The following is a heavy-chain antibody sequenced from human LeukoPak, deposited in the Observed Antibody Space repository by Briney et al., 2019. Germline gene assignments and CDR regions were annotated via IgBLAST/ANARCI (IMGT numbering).Heavy chain of an antibody. Sequence: GGSLRLSCAASGFTFSSYGMHWVRQAPGKGLEWVAAISYDGSNKYYADSVKGRFTISRDNSKNTLYLQMNSLRAEDTAVYYCARRLTEGYYYYMDVWGKGTTVTVSS. CDR2: ISYDGSNK. CDR1: GFTFSSYG. CDR3: ARRLTEGYYYYMDV. D-gene: IGHD1-20*01. V-gene: IGHV3-30*03. J-gene: IGHJ6*03.